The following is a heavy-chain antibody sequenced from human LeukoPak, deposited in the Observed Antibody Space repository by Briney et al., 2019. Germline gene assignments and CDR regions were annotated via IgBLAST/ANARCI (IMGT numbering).Heavy chain of an antibody. Sequence: SGTLSLTCTVSGGSISSGGYYWSWIRQPPGKGLEWIGYIYHSGSNYYNPSLKSRVTISVDRSKNQFSLKLSSVTAADTAVYYCARDQDCSSTSCYANAFDIWGQGTMVTVSS. J-gene: IGHJ3*02. D-gene: IGHD2-2*01. CDR3: ARDQDCSSTSCYANAFDI. CDR1: GGSISSGGYY. V-gene: IGHV4-30-2*01. CDR2: IYHSGSN.